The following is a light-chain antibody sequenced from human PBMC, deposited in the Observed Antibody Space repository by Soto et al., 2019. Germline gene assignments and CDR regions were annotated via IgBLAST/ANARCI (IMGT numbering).Light chain of an antibody. Sequence: QTLRSQPASACGTPGQRFTISCSGSISNIGSSTVNWYQQLPGTAPKLLIYSNNQRPSGVPDRFSGSKSGTSASLAISGLQSEDEADYYCAAWDDSLNGHVFGTGTKVTV. V-gene: IGLV1-44*01. CDR3: AAWDDSLNGHV. CDR2: SNN. CDR1: ISNIGSST. J-gene: IGLJ1*01.